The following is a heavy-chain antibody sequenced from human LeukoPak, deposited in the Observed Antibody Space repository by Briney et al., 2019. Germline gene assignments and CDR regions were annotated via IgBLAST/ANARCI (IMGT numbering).Heavy chain of an antibody. V-gene: IGHV1-2*02. CDR2: INPNSGGT. Sequence: ASVKVSCKASGYTFTGYYMHWVRQAPGQGLEWMGWINPNSGGTNYEQKFQGRVIMTRDTSISTAYMELSRLRFDDTAVYYCARHMTTVNNWFDPWGQGTLVTVSS. CDR1: GYTFTGYY. CDR3: ARHMTTVNNWFDP. D-gene: IGHD4-17*01. J-gene: IGHJ5*02.